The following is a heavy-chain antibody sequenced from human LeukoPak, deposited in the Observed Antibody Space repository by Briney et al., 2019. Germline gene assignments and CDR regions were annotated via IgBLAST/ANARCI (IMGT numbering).Heavy chain of an antibody. CDR3: AKRPRIAAAGDGSWFDP. D-gene: IGHD6-13*01. V-gene: IGHV3-23*01. Sequence: GGSLRLSCAASGFTFSSYAMSWVRQAPGKGREWVSAISGTGGSTYYADSVKGRFTISRDNSKNMLYLQMNSLRAEDTAVYYCAKRPRIAAAGDGSWFDPWGQGTLVTVSS. J-gene: IGHJ5*02. CDR1: GFTFSSYA. CDR2: ISGTGGST.